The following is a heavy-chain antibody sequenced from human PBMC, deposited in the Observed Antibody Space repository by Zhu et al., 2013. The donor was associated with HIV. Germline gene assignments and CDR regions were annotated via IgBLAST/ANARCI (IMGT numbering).Heavy chain of an antibody. Sequence: HVQLVQSGAEIKKPGSSVKVSCKASGGTFSTYGISWVRQAPAQGPEWMGVIIPIFATTDYAQKFQGRVIITADKSTSTAYMRLSSLRYEDTAVYYCALSLCSGGSCYYPGKNGMDVVGPRDHGHRLL. D-gene: IGHD2-15*01. CDR2: IIPIFATT. CDR3: ALSLCSGGSCYYPGKNGMDV. J-gene: IGHJ6*02. V-gene: IGHV1-69*06. CDR1: GGTFSTYG.